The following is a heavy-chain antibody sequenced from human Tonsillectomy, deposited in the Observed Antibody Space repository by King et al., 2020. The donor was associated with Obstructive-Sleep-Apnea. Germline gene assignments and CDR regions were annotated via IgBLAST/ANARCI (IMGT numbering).Heavy chain of an antibody. D-gene: IGHD5-12*01. V-gene: IGHV4-59*01. CDR3: ARGSGYGRNFYYYYGLDV. CDR2: IYHSEST. J-gene: IGHJ6*02. Sequence: QLQESGPGLVKPSETLSLTCTVSGGSISSYYWTWIRQPPGKGLEWIGCIYHSESTNYNPSLKSRVTISVDTSKNQFSLKLSSVTAAYTAVYYCARGSGYGRNFYYYYGLDVWGQGTTVTVSS. CDR1: GGSISSYY.